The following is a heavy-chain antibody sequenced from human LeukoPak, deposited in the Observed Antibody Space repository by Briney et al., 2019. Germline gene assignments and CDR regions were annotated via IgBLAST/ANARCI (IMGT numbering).Heavy chain of an antibody. J-gene: IGHJ4*02. V-gene: IGHV3-23*01. CDR2: ISGSGGST. CDR3: EKGLSGSYYYFDY. Sequence: GGSLRLSCAASGFTFSSYAMSWVRQAPGKGLEWVSAISGSGGSTYYADSVKGRFTISRDNSKNTLYLQMNSLRAEDTAVYYCEKGLSGSYYYFDYWGQGTLVTVSS. D-gene: IGHD1-26*01. CDR1: GFTFSSYA.